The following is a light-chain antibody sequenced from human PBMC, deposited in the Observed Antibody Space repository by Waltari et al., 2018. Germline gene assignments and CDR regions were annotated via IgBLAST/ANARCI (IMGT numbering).Light chain of an antibody. J-gene: IGKJ2*02. CDR3: EQYSNWPGT. V-gene: IGKV3-15*01. CDR1: QSIAGN. Sequence: EIVMTQSPATLSVSPGERATLSCRASQSIAGNLAWYQQKPGQPPRLLISGASTRATGFPARFSGSGSGTEFTLTISSLQSEDFAVYYCEQYSNWPGTFGQGTKLEIK. CDR2: GAS.